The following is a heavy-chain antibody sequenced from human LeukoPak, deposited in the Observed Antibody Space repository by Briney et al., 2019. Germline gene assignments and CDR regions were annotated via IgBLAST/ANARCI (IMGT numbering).Heavy chain of an antibody. J-gene: IGHJ5*02. CDR2: VYYSGGT. V-gene: IGHV4-39*01. D-gene: IGHD6-13*01. CDR1: GGSISSSSYY. CDR3: ARHSFRIAAAGSNWFDP. Sequence: SETLSLTCSVSGGSISSSSYYWAWIRQAPGKGLEWIGNVYYSGGTYYSPSLKSRVTISVDTSKNHFSLKLSSVTAADTAVYYCARHSFRIAAAGSNWFDPWGQGTLVTVSS.